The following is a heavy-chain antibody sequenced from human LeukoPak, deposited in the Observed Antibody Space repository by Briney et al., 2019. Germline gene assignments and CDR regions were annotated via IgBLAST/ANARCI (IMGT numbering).Heavy chain of an antibody. CDR1: GYTFTSYY. V-gene: IGHV1-46*01. J-gene: IGHJ4*02. CDR3: ARDQPHSSGWYRGVDY. D-gene: IGHD6-19*01. Sequence: GASVKVSCKASGYTFTSYYMHWVRQAPGQGLEWMGIINPSGGSTSYAQKFQGRVTMTRDTSTSTVYMELSSLRSEDTAVYYCARDQPHSSGWYRGVDYWGQGTLVTVSS. CDR2: INPSGGST.